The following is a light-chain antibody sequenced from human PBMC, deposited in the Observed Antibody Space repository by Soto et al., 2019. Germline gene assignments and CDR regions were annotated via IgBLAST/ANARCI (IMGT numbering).Light chain of an antibody. CDR1: QAVNTR. CDR2: LAS. CDR3: HQRSDWSLT. V-gene: IGKV3D-11*01. Sequence: EIVLTQSPATLSSFPGDRVTLSCRASQAVNTRLAWYQHRPGQAPRLLIYLASNRAAGVPARFSGSGSGTDFTLTISDVEPEDFAVYYCHQRSDWSLTFGGGTEVEIK. J-gene: IGKJ4*01.